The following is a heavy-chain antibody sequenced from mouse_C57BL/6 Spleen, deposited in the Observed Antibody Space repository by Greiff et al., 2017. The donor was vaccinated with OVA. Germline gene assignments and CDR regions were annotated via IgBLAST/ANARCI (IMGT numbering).Heavy chain of an antibody. CDR2: IRSKSSNYTT. CDR3: VRDILGDYAMDY. CDR1: GFTFNPSA. Sequence: EVQGVESGGGLVQPKGSLKLSCAASGFTFNPSAMHWVRQAPGKGSEWVARIRSKSSNYTTYYADPVKDRFTISRDDSQSMLYLQMNNLNTEDTAMDYCVRDILGDYAMDYWGQGTSVTVSS. V-gene: IGHV10-3*01. D-gene: IGHD1-1*01. J-gene: IGHJ4*01.